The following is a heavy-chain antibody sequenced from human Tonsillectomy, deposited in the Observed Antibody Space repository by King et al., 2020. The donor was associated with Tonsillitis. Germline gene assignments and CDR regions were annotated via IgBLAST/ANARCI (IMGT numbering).Heavy chain of an antibody. D-gene: IGHD4-11*01. CDR2: INSDGSST. V-gene: IGHV3-74*01. CDR1: GFTFSSYW. CDR3: ARSDYSKDAFDI. J-gene: IGHJ3*02. Sequence: VQLVESGGGLVQPGGSLRLSCAASGFTFSSYWRHWVRQAPGKGLVWVSRINSDGSSTSYADSVKGRFTISRDNAKNTLYLQMNSLRAEDTAVYYCARSDYSKDAFDIWGQGTMVTVSS.